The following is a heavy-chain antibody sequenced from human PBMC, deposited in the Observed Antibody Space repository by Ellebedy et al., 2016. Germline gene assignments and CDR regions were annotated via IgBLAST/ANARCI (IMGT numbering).Heavy chain of an antibody. J-gene: IGHJ6*02. V-gene: IGHV4-61*01. CDR2: IYTSGST. CDR1: GGFVSTSSYF. CDR3: AARWASYGDDPPFGLDV. D-gene: IGHD2-21*02. Sequence: SETLSLXXTVSGGFVSTSSYFWSWIRQPPGKGLEWIGYIYTSGSTNYNSSLKSRATISIDTSKNQLSLNLKSVTAADTAIYYCAARWASYGDDPPFGLDVWGRGTTVSVSS.